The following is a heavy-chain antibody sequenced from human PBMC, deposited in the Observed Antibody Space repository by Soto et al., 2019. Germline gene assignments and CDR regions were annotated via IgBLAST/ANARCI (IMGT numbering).Heavy chain of an antibody. D-gene: IGHD1-26*01. CDR1: GFSFSDYY. CDR3: ARDTGGSYDF. Sequence: GGSLRLSCAASGFSFSDYYMDWVRQLPGKGLEWVGRSRNKANSYTSEYAPSVKGRFTISRHDSEDSMYLQVSSLKTEDTAVYYCARDTGGSYDFWGQGALVTVSS. V-gene: IGHV3-72*01. J-gene: IGHJ4*02. CDR2: SRNKANSYTS.